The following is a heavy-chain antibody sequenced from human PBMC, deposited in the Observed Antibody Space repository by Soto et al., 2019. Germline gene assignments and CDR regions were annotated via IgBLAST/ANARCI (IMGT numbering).Heavy chain of an antibody. CDR1: GGTFSSYT. CDR3: ASGDNYDYFDY. V-gene: IGHV1-69*02. D-gene: IGHD4-4*01. Sequence: QVQLVQSGAEVKKPGSSVKVSCKASGGTFSSYTISWVRQAPGQGLEWMGRIIPILGIANYAQKFQGRATITADKSTSTAYMELSSLRSEDTAVYYCASGDNYDYFDYWGQGTLVTVSS. J-gene: IGHJ4*02. CDR2: IIPILGIA.